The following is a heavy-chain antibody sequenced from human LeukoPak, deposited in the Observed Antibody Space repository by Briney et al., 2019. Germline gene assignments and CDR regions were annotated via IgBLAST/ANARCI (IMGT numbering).Heavy chain of an antibody. Sequence: SETLSLTGTVSGGSISSSFYYWGWIRQAPGKGLKWIGSIYYSGSTYYNSSLKSRVTVSVDTSKNQFSLKLTSLTAADTAVYYCARHGIFYDTSGYTNWFDPWGQGTLVTVSS. CDR1: GGSISSSFYY. V-gene: IGHV4-39*01. CDR3: ARHGIFYDTSGYTNWFDP. D-gene: IGHD3-22*01. CDR2: IYYSGST. J-gene: IGHJ5*02.